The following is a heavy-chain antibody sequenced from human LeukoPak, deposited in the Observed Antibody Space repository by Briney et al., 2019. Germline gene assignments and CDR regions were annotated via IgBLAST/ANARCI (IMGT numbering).Heavy chain of an antibody. Sequence: GGSLRLSCAASGFTFSSYAMNWVRQAPGKGLEWVSVISASGASTYYADSVKGRFTISRDNSKNTLYLQMNSLRAEDTAVYYCAKEGRGYSSSWYPGGSSYYYYYGMDVWGQGTTVTVSS. J-gene: IGHJ6*02. CDR1: GFTFSSYA. D-gene: IGHD6-13*01. V-gene: IGHV3-23*01. CDR2: ISASGAST. CDR3: AKEGRGYSSSWYPGGSSYYYYYGMDV.